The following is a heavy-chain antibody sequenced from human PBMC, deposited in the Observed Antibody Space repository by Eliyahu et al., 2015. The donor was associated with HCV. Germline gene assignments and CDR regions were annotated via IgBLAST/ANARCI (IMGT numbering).Heavy chain of an antibody. J-gene: IGHJ3*02. CDR3: ARGDTMVRGVLSAFDI. V-gene: IGHV3-11*01. CDR1: GFTFXXYY. Sequence: QVQLVESGGGLVKPGGSLRLSCAASGFTFXXYYMXWIRQAPGKGLGWVSYISSSGSTIYYADSVKGRFTISRDNAKNSLYLQMNSLRAEDTAVYYCARGDTMVRGVLSAFDIWGQGTMVTVSS. CDR2: ISSSGSTI. D-gene: IGHD3-10*01.